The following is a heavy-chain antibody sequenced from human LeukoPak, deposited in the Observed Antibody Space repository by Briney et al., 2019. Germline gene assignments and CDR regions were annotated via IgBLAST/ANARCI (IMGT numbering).Heavy chain of an antibody. CDR2: IYTSGST. Sequence: SQTLSLTCTVSGDSISSGSYYWSWIRQPAGKGLEWIGRIYTSGSTNYNPSLKSRVTISVDTSKNQFSLKLSSVTAADTAVYYCARGRSLTTKNFWSGYYTRWFDPWGQGTLVTVSS. CDR1: GDSISSGSYY. D-gene: IGHD3-3*01. J-gene: IGHJ5*02. CDR3: ARGRSLTTKNFWSGYYTRWFDP. V-gene: IGHV4-61*02.